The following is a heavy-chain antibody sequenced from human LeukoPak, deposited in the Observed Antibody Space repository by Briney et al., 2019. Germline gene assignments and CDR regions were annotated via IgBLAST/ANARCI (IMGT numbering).Heavy chain of an antibody. CDR3: ATYYDSSGYKFDY. J-gene: IGHJ4*02. CDR1: GGSISHNNW. V-gene: IGHV4-4*02. D-gene: IGHD3-22*01. Sequence: SGTLSLTCAVSGGSISHNNWWTWVRQPPGKGLEWIGEIHPDGNTNYNPSLKSRVTMSLDKSKNQFSLNLSSVIAADTAVYHCATYYDSSGYKFDYWGQGNLVTVSS. CDR2: IHPDGNT.